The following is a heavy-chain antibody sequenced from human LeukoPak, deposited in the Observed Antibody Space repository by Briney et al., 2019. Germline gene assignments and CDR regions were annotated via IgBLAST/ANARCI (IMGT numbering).Heavy chain of an antibody. CDR3: ARETGYSSGLGY. J-gene: IGHJ4*02. CDR1: GGSISSYY. V-gene: IGHV4-59*12. Sequence: PSETLSLTCTVSGGSISSYYWSWIRQPPGKGLEWIGYIYYSGSTNYNPSLKSRVTISVDTSKNQFSLKLSSVTAADTAVYYCARETGYSSGLGYWGQGTLVAVSS. CDR2: IYYSGST. D-gene: IGHD6-19*01.